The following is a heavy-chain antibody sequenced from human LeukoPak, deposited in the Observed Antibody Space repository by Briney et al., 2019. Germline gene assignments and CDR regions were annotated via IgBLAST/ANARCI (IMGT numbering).Heavy chain of an antibody. CDR2: ISSSGTAI. D-gene: IGHD3-10*02. CDR1: GFTFSSYE. Sequence: GGSLRLSCAASGFTFSSYEMNWVRQAPGKGLEWVSYISSSGTAIYYADSVKGRFTISRDNAKNSLYLQMNSLRAEDTAVYYCAELGITMIGGVWGRGTTVTISS. CDR3: AELGITMIGGV. V-gene: IGHV3-48*03. J-gene: IGHJ6*04.